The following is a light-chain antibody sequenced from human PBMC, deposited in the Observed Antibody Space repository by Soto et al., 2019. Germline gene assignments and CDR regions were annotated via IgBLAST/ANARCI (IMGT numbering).Light chain of an antibody. J-gene: IGLJ2*01. Sequence: QSVLTQPPSASGTPGQRVTISCSGSSSNIGNNYVHWYQQLPGTAPKLLIDRNNQRPSGVPDRVSGSKSGTSASLAISGLRSADDADYYCAAWDDSLSGVVFGGGTQLTVL. CDR2: RNN. CDR3: AAWDDSLSGVV. V-gene: IGLV1-47*01. CDR1: SSNIGNNY.